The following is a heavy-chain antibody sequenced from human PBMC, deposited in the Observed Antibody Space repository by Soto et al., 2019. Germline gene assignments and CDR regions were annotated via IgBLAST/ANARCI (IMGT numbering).Heavy chain of an antibody. CDR3: ASNKGYCDRSSCYGLDV. V-gene: IGHV5-51*01. CDR2: IYTGDSAT. CDR1: GYSFTTYW. J-gene: IGHJ6*02. D-gene: IGHD2-15*01. Sequence: AESMKISCKGSGYSFTTYWIFWVRHMSEKVLEWIGAIYTGDSATRYSPSFQSQVTISAAKSITTPYLQWNSLKASDSVKYLCASNKGYCDRSSCYGLDVWGQGAAVTVSS.